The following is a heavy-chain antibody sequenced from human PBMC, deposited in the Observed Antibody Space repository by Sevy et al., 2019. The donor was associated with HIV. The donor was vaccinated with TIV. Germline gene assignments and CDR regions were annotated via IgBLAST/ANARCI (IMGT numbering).Heavy chain of an antibody. CDR2: ISYDGSDK. D-gene: IGHD4-17*01. V-gene: IGHV3-30-3*01. J-gene: IGHJ5*02. CDR1: GFTFSSYA. Sequence: GGSLRLSCAASGFTFSSYAMHWVRQAPGKGLEWVAIISYDGSDKYYADPVKGRFTISRDNSKSTMYLQMNSLRADDTAVYYCARDQHDYGGNIRTGCFDPWGQGTLVTVSS. CDR3: ARDQHDYGGNIRTGCFDP.